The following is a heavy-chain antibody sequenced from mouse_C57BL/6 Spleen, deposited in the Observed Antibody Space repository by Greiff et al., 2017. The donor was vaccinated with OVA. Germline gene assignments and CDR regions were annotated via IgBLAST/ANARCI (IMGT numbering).Heavy chain of an antibody. CDR1: GFSLTSYG. J-gene: IGHJ4*01. CDR3: ARSLFMTTVVANGAMDY. Sequence: QVQLKESGPGLVAPSQSLSITCTVSGFSLTSYGVHWVRQPPGKGLEWLVVIWSDGSTTYNSALESRLSISKDNSKSQVFLKMNSLQTDDTAMYYCARSLFMTTVVANGAMDYWGQGTSVTVSS. CDR2: IWSDGST. V-gene: IGHV2-6*03. D-gene: IGHD1-1*01.